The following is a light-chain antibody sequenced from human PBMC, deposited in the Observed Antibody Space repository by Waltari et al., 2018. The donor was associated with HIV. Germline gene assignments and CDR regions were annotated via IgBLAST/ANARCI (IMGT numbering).Light chain of an antibody. CDR3: QQYSSYSDT. J-gene: IGKJ2*01. CDR1: QSIGNC. Sequence: DIQMTQSPSALSTSVGDRVTISCRASQSIGNCLAWYQQKPEKAPKLLIYKTSNLESGVPSSFSGSGSRTEFTLTISSLQPDDFATYYCQQYSSYSDTFGQGTKLEIK. V-gene: IGKV1-5*03. CDR2: KTS.